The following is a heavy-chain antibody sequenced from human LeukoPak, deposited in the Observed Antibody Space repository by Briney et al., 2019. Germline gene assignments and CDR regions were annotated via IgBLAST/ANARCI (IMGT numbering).Heavy chain of an antibody. V-gene: IGHV3-7*01. D-gene: IGHD6-19*01. Sequence: GGSLRLSCVGSGFMFSNYWMSWVRQAPGKGLEWVANINKDGSVAYSADSLKGRFTFSRDNAKNSLYLQMNSLRAEDTAVYYCARVVAVAGRAFDIWGQGTMVTVSS. J-gene: IGHJ3*02. CDR1: GFMFSNYW. CDR2: INKDGSVA. CDR3: ARVVAVAGRAFDI.